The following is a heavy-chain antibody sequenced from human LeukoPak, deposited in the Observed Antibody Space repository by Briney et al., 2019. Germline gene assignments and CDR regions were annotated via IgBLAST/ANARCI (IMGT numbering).Heavy chain of an antibody. CDR2: ISAYDGDT. V-gene: IGHV1-18*04. D-gene: IGHD3-3*02. CDR3: ARIRDGAFDI. CDR1: GYTFTSYY. J-gene: IGHJ3*02. Sequence: ASVKVSCKASGYTFTSYYMHWVRQAPGQGLEWMGWISAYDGDTNYAHKFQGRVTMTTDTSTRTASTELRSLRSDDTAVYYCARIRDGAFDIWGQGTMVTVSS.